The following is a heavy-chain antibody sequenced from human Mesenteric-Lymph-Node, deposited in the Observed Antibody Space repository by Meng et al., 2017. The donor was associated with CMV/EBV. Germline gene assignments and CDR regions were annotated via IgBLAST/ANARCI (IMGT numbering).Heavy chain of an antibody. CDR2: INHSGST. D-gene: IGHD3-9*01. V-gene: IGHV4-34*01. J-gene: IGHJ4*02. Sequence: QVQFHQLGPGLLKPSGTLSVTCAVYGGSFSGYYWNWIRQSPARGLEWIGEINHSGSTTYNPSFTSRIIISVDTSTNQISLHMSSVIAADTAVYYCARGSSYAILTGYFDYWGQGALVTVSS. CDR1: GGSFSGYY. CDR3: ARGSSYAILTGYFDY.